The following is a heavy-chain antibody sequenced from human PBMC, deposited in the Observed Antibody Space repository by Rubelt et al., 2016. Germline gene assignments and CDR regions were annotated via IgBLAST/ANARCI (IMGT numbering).Heavy chain of an antibody. Sequence: QVQLVESGGGVVQRGRSLRLSCAASGFTFTNHGMHWVRQAPGKGLEWVAVISYDGSNKYYADSVKGRFTISRDNSKNTLYLQMNSLRAEDTAVYYCARVYSSGWPDYWGQGTLVTVSS. D-gene: IGHD6-19*01. CDR2: ISYDGSNK. CDR3: ARVYSSGWPDY. CDR1: GFTFTNHG. V-gene: IGHV3-30*03. J-gene: IGHJ4*02.